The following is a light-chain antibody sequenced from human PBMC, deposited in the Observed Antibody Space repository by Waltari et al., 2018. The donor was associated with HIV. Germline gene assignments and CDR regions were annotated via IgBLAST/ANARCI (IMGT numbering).Light chain of an antibody. Sequence: QSVLTQPPSVSAAPGQKVTLSCSGSSSNIWRHSVSWYQQLPGAAPKSLIYDNTERPSGIPDRFSGSKSGTSATLGITGLQTGDEADYYCGTWDSSLGGWVFGGGTKLAVL. CDR3: GTWDSSLGGWV. V-gene: IGLV1-51*01. J-gene: IGLJ3*02. CDR1: SSNIWRHS. CDR2: DNT.